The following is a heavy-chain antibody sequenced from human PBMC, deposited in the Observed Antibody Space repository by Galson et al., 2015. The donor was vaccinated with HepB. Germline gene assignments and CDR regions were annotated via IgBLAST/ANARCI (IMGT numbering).Heavy chain of an antibody. Sequence: LRLSCAASGFTVSSNYMSWVRQPPGKGLEWIGEIHHSGSTYYNPSLKSRITMSVDTSKNQFYLKLSSVTAADTAVYYCARYPAAAEPMSWFDPWGQGTLVTVSS. CDR1: GFTVSSNY. V-gene: IGHV4-34*10. CDR3: ARYPAAAEPMSWFDP. CDR2: IHHSGST. D-gene: IGHD6-13*01. J-gene: IGHJ5*02.